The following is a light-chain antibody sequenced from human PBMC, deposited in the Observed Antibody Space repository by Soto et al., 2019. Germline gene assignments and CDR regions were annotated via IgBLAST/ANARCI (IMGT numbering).Light chain of an antibody. CDR1: SSDVGGYNY. Sequence: QSALTQPPSASGSPGQSVTISCTGTSSDVGGYNYVSWYQQHPGKAPKLMIYEVSKRPSGVPDRFSGSKSGNTASLTVSGLQAEDYADYYCSSYAGSNNLVFGGGTKVTLL. CDR2: EVS. J-gene: IGLJ2*01. V-gene: IGLV2-8*01. CDR3: SSYAGSNNLV.